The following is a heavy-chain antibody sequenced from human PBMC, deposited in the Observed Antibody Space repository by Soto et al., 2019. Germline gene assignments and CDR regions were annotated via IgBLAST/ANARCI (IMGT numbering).Heavy chain of an antibody. CDR2: ISAYNGNT. Sequence: ASVKVSCKASGYTFTSYGISWVRQAPGQGLEWMGWISAYNGNTNYAQKLQGRVTMTTDTSTSTAYMELRSLRSDDTAVYYCARPRYDFWSGYSPLDYWGQGTLVTLSS. CDR3: ARPRYDFWSGYSPLDY. D-gene: IGHD3-3*01. J-gene: IGHJ4*02. CDR1: GYTFTSYG. V-gene: IGHV1-18*01.